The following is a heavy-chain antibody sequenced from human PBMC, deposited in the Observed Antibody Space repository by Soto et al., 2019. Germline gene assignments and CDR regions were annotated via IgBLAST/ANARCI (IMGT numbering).Heavy chain of an antibody. D-gene: IGHD6-19*01. CDR3: ARDGSVAVGGDAEYFRH. Sequence: GGSLRLSCVASGFTFSDYYMSWIRQAPGKGLEWVAYISSSGSTVDYADSVKGRFTISRDNAKNSLYLQMNSLRAEDTAVYYCARDGSVAVGGDAEYFRHWGQGTLVTVSS. V-gene: IGHV3-11*01. CDR1: GFTFSDYY. CDR2: ISSSGSTV. J-gene: IGHJ1*01.